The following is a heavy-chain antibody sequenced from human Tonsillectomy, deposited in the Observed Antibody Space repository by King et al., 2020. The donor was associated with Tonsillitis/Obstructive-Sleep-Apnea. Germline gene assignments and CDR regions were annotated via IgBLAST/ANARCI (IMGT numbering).Heavy chain of an antibody. CDR2: IITIFGTA. J-gene: IGHJ4*02. CDR3: ARVTRLSYSPDNYFDY. CDR1: GGTFSSYA. Sequence: VQLVESGAEVKKPGSSVKVSCKASGGTFSSYAISWVRQAPGQGLEWMGGIITIFGTAIYAQQSQGRVTITSDEATSTAYMELSSLRSEDTAVYYCARVTRLSYSPDNYFDYWGQGTLVTVSS. V-gene: IGHV1-69*01. D-gene: IGHD3-10*01.